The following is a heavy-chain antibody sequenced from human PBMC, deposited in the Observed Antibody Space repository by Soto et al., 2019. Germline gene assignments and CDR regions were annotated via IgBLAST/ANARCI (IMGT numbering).Heavy chain of an antibody. CDR1: GYSFTSYW. Sequence: GESLKISCKGSGYSFTSYWIGWVRQMPGKGLEWMGIIYPGDSDTSYSPSFQGQVTISADKSISTSSLQLSSLKPSDTAMYYHARHGDSSRCYPNYDYHGVDVWGQGTTV. D-gene: IGHD6-13*01. CDR3: ARHGDSSRCYPNYDYHGVDV. V-gene: IGHV5-51*01. J-gene: IGHJ6*02. CDR2: IYPGDSDT.